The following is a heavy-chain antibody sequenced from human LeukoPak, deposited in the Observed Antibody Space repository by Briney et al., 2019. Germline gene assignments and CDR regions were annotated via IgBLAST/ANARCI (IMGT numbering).Heavy chain of an antibody. V-gene: IGHV7-4-1*02. Sequence: ASVKVSCKASGYTFTSYAMNWVRHAPGQGLEWMGWINTNTGNPTYAQGFTGRFVFSLDTSVSTAYLQISSLKAEDTAVYYCARDRRGGPPYYYYYMDVWGKGTTVTVSS. CDR1: GYTFTSYA. CDR2: INTNTGNP. J-gene: IGHJ6*03. CDR3: ARDRRGGPPYYYYYMDV. D-gene: IGHD2-15*01.